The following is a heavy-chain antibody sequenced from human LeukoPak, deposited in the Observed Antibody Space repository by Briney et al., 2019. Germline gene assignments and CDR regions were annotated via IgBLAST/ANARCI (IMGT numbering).Heavy chain of an antibody. CDR1: GFTFSSYS. CDR3: ARDGWLQMTYYYYGMDV. D-gene: IGHD6-19*01. CDR2: ISSSSSSYI. J-gene: IGHJ6*02. Sequence: GGSLRLSCAASGFTFSSYSMNWVRQAPGKGLEWVSSISSSSSSYIYYADSVKGRFTISRDNAKNSLYLQMNSLGAEDTAVYYCARDGWLQMTYYYYGMDVWGQGTTVTVSS. V-gene: IGHV3-21*01.